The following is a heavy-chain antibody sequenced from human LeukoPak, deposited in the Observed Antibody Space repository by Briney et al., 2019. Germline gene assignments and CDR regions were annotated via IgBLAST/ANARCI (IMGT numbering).Heavy chain of an antibody. V-gene: IGHV3-23*01. CDR2: ISDSSGST. J-gene: IGHJ4*02. Sequence: GGSLRLSCAASGFTFNSYAMSWVRQAPGKGLEWVSAISDSSGSTYYADSVKGRFTISRDNSKNTVSLQMNSLRAEDTAVYFCARDKAWDKNMVALSHWGQGALVTVSS. CDR3: ARDKAWDKNMVALSH. CDR1: GFTFNSYA. D-gene: IGHD2-15*01.